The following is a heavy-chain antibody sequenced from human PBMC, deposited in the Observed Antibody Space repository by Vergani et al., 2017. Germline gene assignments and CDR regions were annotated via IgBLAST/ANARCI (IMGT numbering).Heavy chain of an antibody. V-gene: IGHV3-30*03. CDR1: GFTSSYYG. CDR3: ATKSCGTPGCQIGYFRE. J-gene: IGHJ1*01. CDR2: ISYDGTHK. Sequence: QVHLVESGGGVVQPGRSLRLSCVVSGFTSSYYGMHWVRPAPGKGLEWVAGISYDGTHKYYADSVKGRFTISRDNSKSTLYLQMNSLRTEETAGYYCATKSCGTPGCQIGYFREWGQGTLVTVSS. D-gene: IGHD1-1*01.